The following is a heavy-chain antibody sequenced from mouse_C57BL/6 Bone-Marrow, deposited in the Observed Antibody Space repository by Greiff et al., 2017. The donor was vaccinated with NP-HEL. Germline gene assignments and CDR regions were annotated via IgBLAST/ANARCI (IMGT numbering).Heavy chain of an antibody. Sequence: EVQRVESGGDLVKPGGSLKLSCAASGFTFSSYGMSWVRQTPDKRLEWVATISSGGSYPYYPDSVKGRFTIPIHNSKNTPYLQMNSLKSEGTALYYCARSHYYGPCFDYWGQGTTLTVSS. CDR3: ARSHYYGPCFDY. CDR2: ISSGGSYP. CDR1: GFTFSSYG. V-gene: IGHV5-6*01. J-gene: IGHJ2*01. D-gene: IGHD1-2*01.